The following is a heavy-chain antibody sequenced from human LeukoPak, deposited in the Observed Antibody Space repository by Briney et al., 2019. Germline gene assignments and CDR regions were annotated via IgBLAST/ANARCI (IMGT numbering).Heavy chain of an antibody. CDR1: GFTVSSNE. V-gene: IGHV3-38-3*01. Sequence: GGSLRLSCAASGFTVSSNEMSWVRQAPGKGLEWVSSISGGSTYYADSVKGRFTISRDNSKNTLYLQMNSLRAEDTAVYYCASNWGNDAFDIWGQGTMVTVSS. J-gene: IGHJ3*02. D-gene: IGHD7-27*01. CDR2: ISGGST. CDR3: ASNWGNDAFDI.